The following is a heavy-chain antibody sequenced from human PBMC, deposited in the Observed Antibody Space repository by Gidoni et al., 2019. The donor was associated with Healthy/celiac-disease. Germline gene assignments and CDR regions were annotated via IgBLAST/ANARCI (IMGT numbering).Heavy chain of an antibody. CDR2: INHSGST. J-gene: IGHJ2*01. CDR1: GGSFSGYY. CDR3: ARDDRIVVVPAADWYFDL. V-gene: IGHV4-34*01. Sequence: QVQLQQWGAGLFKPSETLSLTCAVYGGSFSGYYWSWIRQPPGKGLEWIGEINHSGSTNYNPSLKSRVTISVDTSKNQFSLKLSSVTAADTAVYYCARDDRIVVVPAADWYFDLWGRGTLVTVSS. D-gene: IGHD2-2*01.